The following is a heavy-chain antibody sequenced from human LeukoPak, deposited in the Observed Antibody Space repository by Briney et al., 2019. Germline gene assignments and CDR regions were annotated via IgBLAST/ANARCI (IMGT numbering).Heavy chain of an antibody. V-gene: IGHV4-4*09. D-gene: IGHD6-13*01. CDR3: ARLTTFWYSSSPNTNNWFDP. J-gene: IGHJ5*02. CDR1: GGSISSYY. CDR2: IYTSGST. Sequence: MASETLSLTCTVSGGSISSYYWSWIRQPPGKGLEWIGYIYTSGSTNYNPSLKSRVTISVDTSKSQFSLKLSSVTAADTAVYYCARLTTFWYSSSPNTNNWFDPWGQGTLVTVSS.